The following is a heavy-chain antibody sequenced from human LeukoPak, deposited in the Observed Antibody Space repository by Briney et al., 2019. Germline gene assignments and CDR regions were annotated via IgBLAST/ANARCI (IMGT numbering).Heavy chain of an antibody. CDR2: IRSKANSYAT. CDR3: TRSPGYDFWSGYSGFDY. J-gene: IGHJ4*02. D-gene: IGHD3-3*01. Sequence: PGGSLRLSCAAPGFTFSGSAMPWVRQASGKGLEWVGRIRSKANSYATAYAASVKGRFTISRDDSKNTAYLQMNSLKTEDTAVYYCTRSPGYDFWSGYSGFDYWGQGTLVTVSS. V-gene: IGHV3-73*01. CDR1: GFTFSGSA.